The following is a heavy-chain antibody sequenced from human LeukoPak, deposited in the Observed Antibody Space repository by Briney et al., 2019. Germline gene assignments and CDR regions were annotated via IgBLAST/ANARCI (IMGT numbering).Heavy chain of an antibody. CDR3: ARDRGSILWFGELPDY. Sequence: PGGSLRLSCAASGFTFSNYWMHWVRQGPGKGLVWVSRINKDGSSTSYADSVKGRFTISRDNAKNTLYLQMNSLRVEDTAVYYCARDRGSILWFGELPDYWGQGTLVTVSS. J-gene: IGHJ4*02. V-gene: IGHV3-74*01. CDR1: GFTFSNYW. D-gene: IGHD3-10*01. CDR2: INKDGSST.